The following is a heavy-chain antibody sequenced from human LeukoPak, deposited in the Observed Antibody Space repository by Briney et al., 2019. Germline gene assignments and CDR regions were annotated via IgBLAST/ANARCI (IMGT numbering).Heavy chain of an antibody. V-gene: IGHV3-23*01. Sequence: GGSLRLSCIPSGFTFSSYAMSWVRQAPGKGLEGVSAISGSGGSTYYADSVKGRFTISRDNSKNTLYLQMNSLRAEDTAVYFCAKGRDAPYYFDYWGQGTLVTVSS. D-gene: IGHD5-24*01. CDR3: AKGRDAPYYFDY. CDR1: GFTFSSYA. CDR2: ISGSGGST. J-gene: IGHJ4*02.